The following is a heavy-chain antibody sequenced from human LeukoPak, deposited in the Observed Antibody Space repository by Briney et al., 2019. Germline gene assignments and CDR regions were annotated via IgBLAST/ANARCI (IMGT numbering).Heavy chain of an antibody. CDR3: ARDRGGGLAFDI. J-gene: IGHJ3*02. Sequence: PGGSLRLSCAASGFTFSNFPIHWVREDPGEGLEFVSAISSDGGSTHYANSVKGRFIISRDNSKNTLYLQMGSLRAEDTALYYCARDRGGGLAFDIWGQGTMVTVSS. CDR1: GFTFSNFP. V-gene: IGHV3-64*01. CDR2: ISSDGGST. D-gene: IGHD3-16*01.